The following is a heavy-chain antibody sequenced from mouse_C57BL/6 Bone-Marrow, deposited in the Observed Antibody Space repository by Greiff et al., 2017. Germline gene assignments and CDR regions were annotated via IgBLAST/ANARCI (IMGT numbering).Heavy chain of an antibody. V-gene: IGHV2-2*01. CDR3: ARIKLPYFDY. Sequence: VQLQQSGPGLVQPSQSLSITCTASGFSLTSYGVHWVRQSPGKGLEWLGVIWSGGSTDYNTAFISRLSISKDNSKSQVFFKMNSLQADDTAIYYCARIKLPYFDYWGQGTTLTVSS. CDR1: GFSLTSYG. J-gene: IGHJ2*01. CDR2: IWSGGST.